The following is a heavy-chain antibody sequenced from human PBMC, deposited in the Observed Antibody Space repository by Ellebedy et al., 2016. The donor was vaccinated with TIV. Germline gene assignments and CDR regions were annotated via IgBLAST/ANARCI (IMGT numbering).Heavy chain of an antibody. CDR1: GFIFTSYA. V-gene: IGHV3-30-3*01. CDR2: ISNDGANK. J-gene: IGHJ6*02. CDR3: ARDPFTSYYTGMDV. Sequence: PGGSLRLSCAASGFIFTSYAIHWVRQAPGKGLEWVAVISNDGANKYYADSVKGRFTISRDNSKNTLDLQMNSLRAEDTAVYYFARDPFTSYYTGMDVWGQGTTVTVFS.